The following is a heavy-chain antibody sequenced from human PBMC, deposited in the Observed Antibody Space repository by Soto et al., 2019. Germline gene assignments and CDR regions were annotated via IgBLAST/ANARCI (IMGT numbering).Heavy chain of an antibody. CDR1: GGSISSSSYY. CDR2: IYYSGST. Sequence: QLQLQESGPGLVKPSETLSLTCTVSGGSISSSSYYWGWIRQPPGKGLEWIGSIYYSGSTYYNPSLKSRVTISVDTSKNQFSLKLSSVTAADTAVYYCARHVPHYYDSSGYSHWGQGTLVTVSS. J-gene: IGHJ4*02. CDR3: ARHVPHYYDSSGYSH. V-gene: IGHV4-39*01. D-gene: IGHD3-22*01.